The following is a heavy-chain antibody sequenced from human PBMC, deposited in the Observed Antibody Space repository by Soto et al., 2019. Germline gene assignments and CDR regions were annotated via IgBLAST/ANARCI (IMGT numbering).Heavy chain of an antibody. V-gene: IGHV4-30-4*02. D-gene: IGHD2-15*01. CDR1: GGSISSGDFS. Sequence: SDTLSRTCTVSGGSISSGDFSWSWIRQPPGRGLEWIGYISYSGSTYYNTSLKSRVTISVDTSKNQFSLKLNSVTAADTAVYYCARGGPTGGSYKYNWFDPWGQGTVYTFSP. CDR3: ARGGPTGGSYKYNWFDP. CDR2: ISYSGST. J-gene: IGHJ5*02.